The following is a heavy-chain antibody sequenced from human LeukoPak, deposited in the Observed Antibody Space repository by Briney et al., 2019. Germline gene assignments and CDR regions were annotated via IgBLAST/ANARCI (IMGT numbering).Heavy chain of an antibody. CDR2: ICPTSGDI. CDR1: GYTFTGHY. D-gene: IGHD6-19*01. V-gene: IGHV1-2*02. CDR3: ARAAIAVAGDYHYHYMDV. J-gene: IGHJ6*03. Sequence: GASVKVSCRASGYTFTGHYMHWVRQAPGQGLEWMGWICPTSGDIDYSHIFEDRVTMIRDTSISTAYLELSGLRSDDTAVYYCARAAIAVAGDYHYHYMDVWGKGTTVTVSS.